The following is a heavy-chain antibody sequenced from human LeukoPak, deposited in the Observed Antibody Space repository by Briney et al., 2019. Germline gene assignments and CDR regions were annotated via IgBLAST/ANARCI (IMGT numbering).Heavy chain of an antibody. CDR1: GGSFSGYY. CDR3: ARGRYYYDSSGSIGAFDI. Sequence: SETLSLTCAVYGGSFSGYYWRWIRQPPGKGLEWVGEINHSGSNNYNPSLKRRVTISVDTSKNQFSLKLSSVTAADTAVYYCARGRYYYDSSGSIGAFDIWGQGTMVTVSS. V-gene: IGHV4-34*01. D-gene: IGHD3-22*01. J-gene: IGHJ3*02. CDR2: INHSGSN.